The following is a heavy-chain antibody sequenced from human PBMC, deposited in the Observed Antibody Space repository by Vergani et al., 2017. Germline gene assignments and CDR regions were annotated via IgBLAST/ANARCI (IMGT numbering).Heavy chain of an antibody. CDR3: ARRLGSGPRHWFDP. CDR2: IIPIFGTA. J-gene: IGHJ5*02. D-gene: IGHD3-10*01. V-gene: IGHV1-69*01. Sequence: QVQLVQSGAEVKKPGSSVKGSCKASGGTFSSYAISWVRQAPGQGVEWMGGIIPIFGTANYAQKFQGRVTITADESTRTAYMELSSLRSEGTAVYYCARRLGSGPRHWFDPWGQGTLVTVSS. CDR1: GGTFSSYA.